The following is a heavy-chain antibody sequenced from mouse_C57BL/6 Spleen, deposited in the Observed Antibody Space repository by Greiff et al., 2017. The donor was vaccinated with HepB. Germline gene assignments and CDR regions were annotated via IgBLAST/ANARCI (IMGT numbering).Heavy chain of an antibody. J-gene: IGHJ2*01. CDR3: ERSGQHRPFDY. V-gene: IGHV1-54*01. Sequence: LQESGAELVRPGTSVKVSCKASGYAFTNYLIEWVKQRPGQGLEWIGVINPGSGGTNYNEKFKGKATLTADKSSSTAYMQLSSLTSEDSAVYFCERSGQHRPFDYWGQGTTLTVSS. D-gene: IGHD3-2*02. CDR1: GYAFTNYL. CDR2: INPGSGGT.